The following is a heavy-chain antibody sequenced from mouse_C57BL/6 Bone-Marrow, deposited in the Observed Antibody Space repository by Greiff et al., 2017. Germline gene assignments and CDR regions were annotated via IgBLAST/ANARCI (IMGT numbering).Heavy chain of an antibody. CDR1: GFTFSSYA. CDR3: ARVNLGFYSNSLDY. Sequence: EVKLMESGGGLVKPGGSLKLSCAASGFTFSSYAMSWVRQTPEKRLEWVATISDGGSYTYYPDNVKGRFTISRDNAKNNLYLQMSHLKSEDTAMYYCARVNLGFYSNSLDYWGQGTTLTVSS. J-gene: IGHJ2*01. CDR2: ISDGGSYT. D-gene: IGHD2-5*01. V-gene: IGHV5-4*03.